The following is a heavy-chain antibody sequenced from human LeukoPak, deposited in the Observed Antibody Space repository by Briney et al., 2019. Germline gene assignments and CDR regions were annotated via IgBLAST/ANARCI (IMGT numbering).Heavy chain of an antibody. Sequence: SETLSLTCTVSGGSISSYYWSWIRQPPGKELEWIGYIYYSGSTNYNPSLKSRVTISVDTSKNQFSLKLSSVTAADTAVYYCARVGITMVRGNRNWFDPWGQGTLVTVSS. J-gene: IGHJ5*02. CDR3: ARVGITMVRGNRNWFDP. V-gene: IGHV4-59*12. CDR1: GGSISSYY. D-gene: IGHD3-10*01. CDR2: IYYSGST.